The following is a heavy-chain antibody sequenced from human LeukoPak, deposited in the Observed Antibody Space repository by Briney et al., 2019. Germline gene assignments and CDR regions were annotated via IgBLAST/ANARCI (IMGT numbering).Heavy chain of an antibody. CDR3: ARALNDYGDYVFDY. CDR2: ISYDGSNK. J-gene: IGHJ4*02. CDR1: GFTFSSYG. Sequence: GGSLRLSCAASGFTFSSYGMHWVRQAPGKGLEWVAVISYDGSNKYYADSVKGRFTISRDNSKNTLYLQMNSLRAEDTAVYYCARALNDYGDYVFDYWGQGTLVTVSS. V-gene: IGHV3-30*03. D-gene: IGHD4-17*01.